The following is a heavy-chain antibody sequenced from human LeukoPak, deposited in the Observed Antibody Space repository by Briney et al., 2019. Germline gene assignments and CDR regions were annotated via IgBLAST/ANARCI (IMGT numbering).Heavy chain of an antibody. CDR2: FDPEDGET. V-gene: IGHV1-24*01. D-gene: IGHD6-19*01. J-gene: IGHJ4*02. CDR3: ASWGIAVAGPYFDY. CDR1: GYTLTELS. Sequence: ASVKVSCKVSGYTLTELSMHWVRQAPGKGLEWMGGFDPEDGETIYAQKFQGRVTMTEDTSTDTAYMELSSLRSEDTAVYYCASWGIAVAGPYFDYWGQGTLVTVSS.